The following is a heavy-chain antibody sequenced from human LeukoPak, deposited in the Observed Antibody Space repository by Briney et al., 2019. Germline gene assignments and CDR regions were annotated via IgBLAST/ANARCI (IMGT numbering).Heavy chain of an antibody. D-gene: IGHD2-21*01. V-gene: IGHV1-69*04. J-gene: IGHJ4*02. CDR1: GGTFSSYA. CDR3: ARDHSLDY. Sequence: PVKVSCKASGGTFSSYAISWVRQAPGQGLEWMGRIIPILGIANYAQKFQGRVTITADKSTSTAYMELSSLRSEDTAVYYCARDHSLDYWGQGTLVTVSS. CDR2: IIPILGIA.